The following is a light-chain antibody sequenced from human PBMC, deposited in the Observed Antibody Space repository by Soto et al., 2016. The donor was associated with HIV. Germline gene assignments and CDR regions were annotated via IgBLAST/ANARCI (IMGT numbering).Light chain of an antibody. CDR1: NIGIKN. V-gene: IGLV3-21*02. Sequence: SYVLTQTPSVSVAPGQTARIPCEGDNIGIKNVHWYQQMAGQAPVLVVYGNRDRPSGIPERFSGSKSGNTATLTISRVEAGDEADYYCQVWDAAHDLLVVFGGGTKLTVL. CDR2: GNR. J-gene: IGLJ2*01. CDR3: QVWDAAHDLLVV.